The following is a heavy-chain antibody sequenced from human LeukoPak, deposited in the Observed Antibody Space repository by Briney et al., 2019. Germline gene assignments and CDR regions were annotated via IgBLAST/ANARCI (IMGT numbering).Heavy chain of an antibody. CDR3: ARAFQSLGGLSLPDY. CDR1: GYTFTSYA. Sequence: ASVKVSCKASGYTFTSYAMNWVRQAPGQGLEWMGWIHPSPGNPTYDQVFTGRFVFSLDTSVSTTYLQISSLKAEDTAVYFCARAFQSLGGLSLPDYWGQGTLVTVSS. V-gene: IGHV7-4-1*02. D-gene: IGHD3-16*02. CDR2: IHPSPGNP. J-gene: IGHJ4*02.